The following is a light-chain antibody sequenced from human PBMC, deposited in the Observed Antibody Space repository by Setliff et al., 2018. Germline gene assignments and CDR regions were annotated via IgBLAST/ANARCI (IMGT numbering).Light chain of an antibody. Sequence: QSVLTQPPSASGSPGQSVTISCTGTSSDISSYNYVSWYQQHPGKAPKLMIYEVSKRPSGVPDRFSGSKSGNTASLTISGLQTEDEADYYCNAYTSGSTYVFGTGTKVTVL. J-gene: IGLJ1*01. CDR1: SSDISSYNY. CDR3: NAYTSGSTYV. V-gene: IGLV2-8*01. CDR2: EVS.